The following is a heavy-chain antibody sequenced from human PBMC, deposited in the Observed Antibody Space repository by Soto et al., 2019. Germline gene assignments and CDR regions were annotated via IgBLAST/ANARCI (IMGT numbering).Heavy chain of an antibody. Sequence: QMQLVQSGPEVKKPGTSVKVSCKASGFTFSNSAVHWVRQARGQRLEWIGWIVVGSGNTDYAHKFQERVTITRDMSTSTAYMELSSLRSEDTAVYYCAADQALGATNGMGVWGQGTTVTVSS. V-gene: IGHV1-58*01. CDR2: IVVGSGNT. CDR1: GFTFSNSA. CDR3: AADQALGATNGMGV. D-gene: IGHD1-26*01. J-gene: IGHJ6*02.